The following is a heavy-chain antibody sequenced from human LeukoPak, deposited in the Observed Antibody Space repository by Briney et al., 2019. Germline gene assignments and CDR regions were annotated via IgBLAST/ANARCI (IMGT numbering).Heavy chain of an antibody. CDR2: IRSDEGNK. Sequence: GGSLRLSCAASGFTFSSYGMHWVRQAPGKGLEWVAFIRSDEGNKYYADSVKGRFSISRDDSKSTLYLQMNTLRVEDTAVYYCAKSWDAFDFWGQGTMVTVSS. CDR1: GFTFSSYG. D-gene: IGHD3-10*01. V-gene: IGHV3-30*02. CDR3: AKSWDAFDF. J-gene: IGHJ3*01.